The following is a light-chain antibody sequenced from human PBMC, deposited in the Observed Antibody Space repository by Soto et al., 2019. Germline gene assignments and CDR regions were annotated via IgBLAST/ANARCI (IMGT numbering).Light chain of an antibody. Sequence: QAVVTQEPSLTVSTGGTVTLTCGSSTGAVTSGHYPYWFQQKPGQAPRTLIYDTSNKHSWTPARFSGSLLGGKAALTLSGAQPEDEAEYYCLLSYSGARSYVFGTGTKVTVL. J-gene: IGLJ1*01. CDR3: LLSYSGARSYV. CDR2: DTS. CDR1: TGAVTSGHY. V-gene: IGLV7-46*01.